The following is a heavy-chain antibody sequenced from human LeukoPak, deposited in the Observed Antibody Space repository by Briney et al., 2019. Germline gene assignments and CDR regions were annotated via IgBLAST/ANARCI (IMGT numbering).Heavy chain of an antibody. Sequence: PSETLSLTCSLSGGXISNYYWSWIRQPPGKGQEWLGNIFYSGSTNYNPSLKSRVTISLDTSKNQFSLKLTSVSAADTAVYYCAREGGSYYHWFDPWGQGTLVTVSS. CDR3: AREGGSYYHWFDP. J-gene: IGHJ5*02. V-gene: IGHV4-59*01. CDR2: IFYSGST. D-gene: IGHD1-26*01. CDR1: GGXISNYY.